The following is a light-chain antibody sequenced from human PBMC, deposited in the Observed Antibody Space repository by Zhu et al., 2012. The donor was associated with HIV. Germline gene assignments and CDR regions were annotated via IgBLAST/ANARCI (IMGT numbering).Light chain of an antibody. J-gene: IGKJ3*01. V-gene: IGKV1-9*01. CDR1: QAISSF. CDR3: QQLNTYPLFT. Sequence: DIQLTQSPSFLSASVGDRVTITCRASQAISSFLAWYQQKPGKAPKLLIYAASTLQSGVPSRFSGSGSGTQFTLAISSLQPEDFAIYYCQQLNTYPLFTFGPGTKVDIK. CDR2: AAS.